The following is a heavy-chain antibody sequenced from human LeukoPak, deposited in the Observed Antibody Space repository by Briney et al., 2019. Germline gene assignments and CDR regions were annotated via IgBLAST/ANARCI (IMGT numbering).Heavy chain of an antibody. CDR1: GFTFGDYL. V-gene: IGHV3-49*03. J-gene: IGHJ4*02. CDR2: ISGGTT. D-gene: IGHD6-19*01. CDR3: SRGSGWLSVY. Sequence: GGSPRLSCTATGFTFGDYLMSWFRQAPGKGLEWIGFISGGTTEYAASVKGRFTISRDDSTSIAYLQMNSLTTEDTAVYYCSRGSGWLSVYWGQGTLVTVSS.